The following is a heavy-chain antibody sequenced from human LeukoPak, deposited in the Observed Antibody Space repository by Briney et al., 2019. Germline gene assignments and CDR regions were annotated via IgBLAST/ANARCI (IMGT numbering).Heavy chain of an antibody. J-gene: IGHJ6*02. Sequence: GGSLRPSCAASGFTFSSYWMNWVRQAPGKGLEWVSVISGSGGTTYYADSVKGRFTISRDSSKNTLYLQMNSLRAEDTAVYYRAKVSGGGLYYDGMDVWGQGTTVTVSS. V-gene: IGHV3-23*01. CDR1: GFTFSSYW. CDR3: AKVSGGGLYYDGMDV. D-gene: IGHD1-14*01. CDR2: ISGSGGTT.